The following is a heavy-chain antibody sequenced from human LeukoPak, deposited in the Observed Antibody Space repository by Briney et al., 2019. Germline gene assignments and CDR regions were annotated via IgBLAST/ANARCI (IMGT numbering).Heavy chain of an antibody. CDR1: VYTFTDYY. CDR3: ARLGVHGFDY. Sequence: GASVTVSFKSSVYTFTDYYMHWVRQAPGQGLEWMGWINPNSGGTNYAQKFQGRVTMTRDTSISTAYMELSRLRSDDTAVYYCARLGVHGFDYWGQGTLVTVSS. J-gene: IGHJ4*02. CDR2: INPNSGGT. D-gene: IGHD2-8*01. V-gene: IGHV1-2*02.